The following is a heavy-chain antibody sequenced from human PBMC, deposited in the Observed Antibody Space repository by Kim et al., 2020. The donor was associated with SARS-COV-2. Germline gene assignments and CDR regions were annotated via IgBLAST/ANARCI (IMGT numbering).Heavy chain of an antibody. CDR2: INGDGSST. CDR3: IRAYDF. D-gene: IGHD3-16*01. Sequence: GGSLRLSCVGSGFTFSSYWMHWVRQAPGKGLVWVSRINGDGSSTDYADAVKGRFTISRDNAKNTLFLQMNSLIVEDMAVYYCIRAYDFWGQGTLVTVSS. CDR1: GFTFSSYW. V-gene: IGHV3-74*01. J-gene: IGHJ4*02.